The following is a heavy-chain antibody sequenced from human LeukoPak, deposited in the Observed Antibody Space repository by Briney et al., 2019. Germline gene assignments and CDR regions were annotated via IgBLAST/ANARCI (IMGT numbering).Heavy chain of an antibody. J-gene: IGHJ4*02. CDR2: IGGSGAGT. CDR1: GFTFSTYA. D-gene: IGHD6-13*01. Sequence: GGSLRLSCVVSGFTFSTYAMSWVRQAPGKGLEWVSAIGGSGAGTYYADSVKGRFTISRDTSKNTLYLQMNSLRAEDTAVYYCAKAHLGYSNFDLFDCWGQGTLVTVSS. CDR3: AKAHLGYSNFDLFDC. V-gene: IGHV3-23*01.